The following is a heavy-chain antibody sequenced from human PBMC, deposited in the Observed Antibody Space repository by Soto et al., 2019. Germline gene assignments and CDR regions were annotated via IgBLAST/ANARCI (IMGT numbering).Heavy chain of an antibody. Sequence: GGSKILSCTASGFNFRNYCMSCVRKETGKGLEWVSGISGGGGTTYYADSVKGRFTISRDNSKNTLSLQMNSLRAEDTALYYCAKTLDYGASFIYYFDYWGQGALVTVSS. CDR2: ISGGGGTT. CDR3: AKTLDYGASFIYYFDY. J-gene: IGHJ4*02. CDR1: GFNFRNYC. D-gene: IGHD3-16*01. V-gene: IGHV3-23*01.